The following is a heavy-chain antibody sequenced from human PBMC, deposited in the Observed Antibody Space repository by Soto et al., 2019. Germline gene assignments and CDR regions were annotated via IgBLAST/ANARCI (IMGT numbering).Heavy chain of an antibody. Sequence: SETLSLTCTVSGGSVSSGSYYWSWIRQPPGKGLEWIGYIYYSGSTNYNPSLKSRVTISVDTSKNQSSLKLSSVTAADTAVYYCAREMYYYDSSGYYTSGNWFDPWGQGTLVTVSS. V-gene: IGHV4-61*01. J-gene: IGHJ5*02. D-gene: IGHD3-22*01. CDR1: GGSVSSGSYY. CDR2: IYYSGST. CDR3: AREMYYYDSSGYYTSGNWFDP.